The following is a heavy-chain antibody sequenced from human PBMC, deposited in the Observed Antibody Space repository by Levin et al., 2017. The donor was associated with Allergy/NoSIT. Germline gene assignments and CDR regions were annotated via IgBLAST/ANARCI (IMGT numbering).Heavy chain of an antibody. CDR2: SQT. CDR3: AKDRPFGSGRLFDS. Sequence: QPGGSLRLSCATSGFTFRNYDVHWVRQAPGKGLEWVGSQTDYSESAKGRFTISRDISTNTLYLQMNSLRPEDTGVYFCAKDRPFGSGRLFDSWGQGTLVTVSS. CDR1: GFTFRNYD. V-gene: IGHV3-30*02. J-gene: IGHJ5*01. D-gene: IGHD3-10*01.